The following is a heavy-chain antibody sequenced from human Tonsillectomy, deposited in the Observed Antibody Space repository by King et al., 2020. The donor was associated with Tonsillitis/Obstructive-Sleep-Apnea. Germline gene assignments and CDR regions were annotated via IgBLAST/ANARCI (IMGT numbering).Heavy chain of an antibody. D-gene: IGHD4-11*01. CDR2: IYYSGTA. Sequence: LQLQESGPGLVKPSETLSLTCTLSGGSISSRSYYWGWIRQPPGKGLEWIGSIYYSGTAYYNPSLKSRVTISVDTTKNQFSLKLSSVTAADTAVYYCAGHSEDYSSYYYMDICGKGATVTVSS. CDR3: AGHSEDYSSYYYMDI. V-gene: IGHV4-39*01. CDR1: GGSISSRSYY. J-gene: IGHJ6*03.